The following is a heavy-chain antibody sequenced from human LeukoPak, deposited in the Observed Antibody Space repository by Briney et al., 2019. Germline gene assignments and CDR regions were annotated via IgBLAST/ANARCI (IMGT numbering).Heavy chain of an antibody. CDR1: GFTFSSYG. CDR2: IWYDGSNK. D-gene: IGHD6-13*01. V-gene: IGHV3-33*01. CDR3: ARKAAGHFDY. J-gene: IGHJ4*02. Sequence: PGGSLRLSCAASGFTFSSYGMQWVRPAPGKGLEWVAVIWYDGSNKYYADSVKGRFTISRDNSKNTLYLQMNSLRAEDTAVYYCARKAAGHFDYWGQGTLVTVSS.